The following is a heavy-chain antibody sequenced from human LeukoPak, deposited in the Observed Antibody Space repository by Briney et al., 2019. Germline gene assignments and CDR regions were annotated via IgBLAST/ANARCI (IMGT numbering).Heavy chain of an antibody. CDR2: ISSSSSYI. D-gene: IGHD6-19*01. CDR3: ARSIAVAGINWFDP. J-gene: IGHJ5*02. Sequence: GGSLRLSCAASGFTFSSYSMNWVRQAPGKGLGWVSSISSSSSYIYYADSVKGRFTISRDNAKNSLYLQMNSLRAEDTAVYYCARSIAVAGINWFDPWGQGTLVTVSS. CDR1: GFTFSSYS. V-gene: IGHV3-21*01.